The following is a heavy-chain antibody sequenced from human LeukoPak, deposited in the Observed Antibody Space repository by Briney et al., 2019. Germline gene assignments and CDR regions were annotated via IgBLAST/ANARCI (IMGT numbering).Heavy chain of an antibody. D-gene: IGHD3-22*01. Sequence: PGGALRLSCAASGFTFISYAMSWVRQAPGKGLEWVSAISGSGGSTYYADSVKGRFTISTDNSKNTLYLQMNRLRAEDTALYYCAKEGRYYDSSGYYYRYWGRGTLVTVSS. CDR1: GFTFISYA. CDR3: AKEGRYYDSSGYYYRY. J-gene: IGHJ4*02. V-gene: IGHV3-23*01. CDR2: ISGSGGST.